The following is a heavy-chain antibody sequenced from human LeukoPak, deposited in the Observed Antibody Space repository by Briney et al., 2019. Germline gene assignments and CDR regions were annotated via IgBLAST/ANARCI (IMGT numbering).Heavy chain of an antibody. CDR2: VHLTGTT. V-gene: IGHV4-4*02. Sequence: SGTLSLTCAVSGGSILTTNWCWWRRPPPGRVLEWIGEVHLTGTTNYNPSLKSRVNISIDKSKNQLSLELTSVTAADTAMYYCAREGGAINPYGFWGQGTLVTVSS. CDR1: GGSILTTNW. D-gene: IGHD5-24*01. CDR3: AREGGAINPYGF. J-gene: IGHJ4*02.